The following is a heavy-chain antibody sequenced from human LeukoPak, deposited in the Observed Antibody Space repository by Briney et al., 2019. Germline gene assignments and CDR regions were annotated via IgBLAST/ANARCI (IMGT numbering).Heavy chain of an antibody. CDR2: LYSGGGT. V-gene: IGHV3-66*01. CDR1: GFTVSSNY. CDR3: ARGWGQYDPPRVFDW. J-gene: IGHJ4*02. Sequence: RSGGSLRLSCAASGFTVSSNYMSWVRQAPGKGLEWVLGLYSGGGTYYADSVKGRFDISRDNSKNTLYLQMNSLRAEDTAVYYCARGWGQYDPPRVFDWWGQGGLVTVSS. D-gene: IGHD3-16*01.